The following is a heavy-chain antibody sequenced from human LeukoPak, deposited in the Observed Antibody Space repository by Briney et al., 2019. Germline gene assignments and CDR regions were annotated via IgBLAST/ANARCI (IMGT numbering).Heavy chain of an antibody. J-gene: IGHJ6*03. CDR2: IYYRGST. Sequence: PSETLSLTCTVSGGSISSYYWSWIRQPPGKGLEWIGYIYYRGSTNYNPSLKSRVTISVDTSKNQFSLKLSSVTAADTAVYYCARSTPLDNWKPPYYYYYYMDVWGKGTTVTISS. CDR1: GGSISSYY. CDR3: ARSTPLDNWKPPYYYYYYMDV. D-gene: IGHD1-1*01. V-gene: IGHV4-59*01.